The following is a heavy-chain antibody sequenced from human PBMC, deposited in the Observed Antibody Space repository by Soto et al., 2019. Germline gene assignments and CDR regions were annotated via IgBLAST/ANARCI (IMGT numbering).Heavy chain of an antibody. D-gene: IGHD3-22*01. CDR3: ARGRSPIVVITSYYFDY. J-gene: IGHJ4*02. Sequence: SETLSLTCAVYGGSFSGYYWSWIRQPPGKGLEWIGEINHSGSTNYNPSLKSRVTISVDTSKSQFSLKLSSVTAADTAVYYCARGRSPIVVITSYYFDYWGQGTLVTVSS. CDR2: INHSGST. CDR1: GGSFSGYY. V-gene: IGHV4-34*01.